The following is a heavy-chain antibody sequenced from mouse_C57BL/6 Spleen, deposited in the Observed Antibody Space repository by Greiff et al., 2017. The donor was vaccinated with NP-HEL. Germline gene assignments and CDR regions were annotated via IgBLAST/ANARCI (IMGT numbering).Heavy chain of an antibody. CDR3: APGDGNYLDY. CDR1: GYTFTSYW. V-gene: IGHV1-50*01. J-gene: IGHJ2*01. CDR2: IDPSDSYT. Sequence: VQLQQPGAELVKPGASVKLPCKASGYTFTSYWMQWVKPRPGQGLEWIGEIDPSDSYTNYNQKFKGKATLTVDTSSSTAYMQLSSLTSEDSAVYYCAPGDGNYLDYWGQGTTRTGSS.